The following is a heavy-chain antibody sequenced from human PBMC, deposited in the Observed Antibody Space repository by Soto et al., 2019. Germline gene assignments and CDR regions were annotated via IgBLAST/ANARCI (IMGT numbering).Heavy chain of an antibody. CDR1: GGCISSGDYY. V-gene: IGHV4-30-4*01. D-gene: IGHD2-2*01. CDR3: ARDRGYCISTSCPPHYYYYGMDV. CDR2: IYYSGST. Sequence: SETLSLTCTVSGGCISSGDYYWSWIRQPPGKGLEWIGYIYYSGSTYYNPSLKSRVTISVDTSKNQFSLKLSSVTAADTAVYYCARDRGYCISTSCPPHYYYYGMDVWGQGTTVTVSS. J-gene: IGHJ6*02.